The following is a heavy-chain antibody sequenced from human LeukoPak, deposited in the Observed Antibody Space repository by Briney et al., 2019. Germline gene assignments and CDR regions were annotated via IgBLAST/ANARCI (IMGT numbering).Heavy chain of an antibody. Sequence: GGSLRLSCAASEFSVGSNYMTWVRQAPGKGLEWVSSISTSSSYIYYADSVKGRFTISRDNARNSLYLQMNSLRAEDTAVYYCARDHEEYCSGGSCSRFDYWGQGTLVTVSS. V-gene: IGHV3-21*01. D-gene: IGHD2-15*01. CDR3: ARDHEEYCSGGSCSRFDY. J-gene: IGHJ4*02. CDR2: ISTSSSYI. CDR1: EFSVGSNY.